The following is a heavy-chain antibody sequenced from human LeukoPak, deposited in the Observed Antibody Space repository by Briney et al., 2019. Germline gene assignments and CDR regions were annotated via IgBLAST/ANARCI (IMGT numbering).Heavy chain of an antibody. V-gene: IGHV3-53*01. CDR2: IYSGGSR. Sequence: GGSLRLSCAASGFTVSSNYMSWVRQAPGKGLEWVSVIYSGGSRYYADSVKGRFTISRDNSKNTMYLQMSSLRVEDTAVYYCARGLFLSGYLDAFDLWGQGTVVTVSS. D-gene: IGHD3-22*01. CDR3: ARGLFLSGYLDAFDL. CDR1: GFTVSSNY. J-gene: IGHJ3*01.